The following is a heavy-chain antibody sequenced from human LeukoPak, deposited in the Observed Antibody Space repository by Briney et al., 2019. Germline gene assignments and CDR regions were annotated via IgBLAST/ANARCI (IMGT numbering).Heavy chain of an antibody. V-gene: IGHV4-59*01. J-gene: IGHJ4*02. D-gene: IGHD2-15*01. CDR2: IYYSGHP. CDR1: GGYINNLY. Sequence: SAPTFGTWSEGGGYINNLYLSWIRQRKKKGLEGIGYIYYSGHPYYNTFLKSRVTISVDTSKNQFSLKLSAVTAADTAVYYCARWPYCSGADCSRDYWGQGTLVTVSS. CDR3: ARWPYCSGADCSRDY.